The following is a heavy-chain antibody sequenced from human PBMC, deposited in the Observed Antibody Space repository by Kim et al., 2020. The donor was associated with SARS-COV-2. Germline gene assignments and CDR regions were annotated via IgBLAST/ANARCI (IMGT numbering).Heavy chain of an antibody. CDR2: IGAGGINT. D-gene: IGHD3-16*01. Sequence: GGSLRLSCAASGFTFSDYAMTWVRQAPGKGLEWVSIIGAGGINTYYTDSVKGRFTISSYISKNTLYLQMNSLRAEDTAVYYCARRGGRGTFDYWGQGTLVAVSS. CDR1: GFTFSDYA. V-gene: IGHV3-23*01. CDR3: ARRGGRGTFDY. J-gene: IGHJ4*02.